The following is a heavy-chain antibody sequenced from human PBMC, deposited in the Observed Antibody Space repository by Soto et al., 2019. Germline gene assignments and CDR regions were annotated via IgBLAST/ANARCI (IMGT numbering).Heavy chain of an antibody. V-gene: IGHV5-51*01. CDR3: ARSSRGYCTNGVCYTGYYYYGMDV. CDR1: GYSFTIYW. J-gene: IGHJ6*02. CDR2: IYPGDSDT. Sequence: ESVNISCKGSGYSFTIYWIGWVRHMPGKGLEWMGIIYPGDSDTRYSPSFQGQVTISADKSISTAYLQWSSLKASDTAMYYCARSSRGYCTNGVCYTGYYYYGMDVWGQGTTVTVSS. D-gene: IGHD2-8*01.